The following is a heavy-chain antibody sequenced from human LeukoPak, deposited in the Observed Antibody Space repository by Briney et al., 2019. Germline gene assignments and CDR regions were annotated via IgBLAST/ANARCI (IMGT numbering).Heavy chain of an antibody. V-gene: IGHV1-2*02. Sequence: ASVKVSCKASGYTFTGYYMHWVRQAPGRGPEWMGFINPNSGGTNYSEKFQGRVTMTGDTSITTAYMELSGLRSDDTAVYYCARALKYCTTTTTCYAPFIFHYWGQGTLVTVSS. D-gene: IGHD2-2*01. CDR1: GYTFTGYY. J-gene: IGHJ4*02. CDR2: INPNSGGT. CDR3: ARALKYCTTTTTCYAPFIFHY.